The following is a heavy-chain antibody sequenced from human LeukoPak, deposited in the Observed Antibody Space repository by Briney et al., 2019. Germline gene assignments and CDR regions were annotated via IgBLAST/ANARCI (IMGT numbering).Heavy chain of an antibody. V-gene: IGHV4-59*01. D-gene: IGHD2/OR15-2a*01. CDR3: ARGPYYSSAFDP. CDR2: IYYSGST. J-gene: IGHJ5*02. Sequence: PSETLSLTCTVSGGSISSYYWSCIRQPPGKGLEWIGYIYYSGSTNYNPSLKSRVTISVDTSKNQFSLKLSSVTAADTAVYYCARGPYYSSAFDPWGQGTLVTVSS. CDR1: GGSISSYY.